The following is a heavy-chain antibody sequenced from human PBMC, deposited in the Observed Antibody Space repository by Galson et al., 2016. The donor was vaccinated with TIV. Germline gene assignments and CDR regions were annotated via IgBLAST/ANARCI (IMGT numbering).Heavy chain of an antibody. J-gene: IGHJ4*02. V-gene: IGHV1-8*02. D-gene: IGHD4-17*01. Sequence: SVKVSCKASGYTFTSYDINWVRQATGQGLEWMGWMNPNSGKTGYAQKFRGRVTMTRNTSVRTAYMELSSLRSEDTAVYYCARSGDYGDYWSQGTLVTVSS. CDR2: MNPNSGKT. CDR3: ARSGDYGDY. CDR1: GYTFTSYD.